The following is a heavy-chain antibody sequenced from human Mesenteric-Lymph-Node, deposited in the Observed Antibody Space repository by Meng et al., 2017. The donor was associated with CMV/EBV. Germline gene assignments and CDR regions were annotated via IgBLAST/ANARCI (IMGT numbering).Heavy chain of an antibody. V-gene: IGHV1-2*02. J-gene: IGHJ4*02. Sequence: ASVKVSCKASGYSFTGYYIHWVRQAPGQGLEWMGWINPDNGGTNYAQKFQGGVTMTRDTSINTAYMELTRLRSDDTAVYYCARSTTPPYYDFRYWGQGTLVTVSS. CDR2: INPDNGGT. CDR1: GYSFTGYY. CDR3: ARSTTPPYYDFRY. D-gene: IGHD3-3*01.